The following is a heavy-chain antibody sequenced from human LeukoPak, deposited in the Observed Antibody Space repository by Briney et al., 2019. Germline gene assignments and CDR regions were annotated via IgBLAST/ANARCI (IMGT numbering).Heavy chain of an antibody. CDR3: ASAPLLGYDFWSGYFDY. CDR2: INHSGST. Sequence: PSETLSLTCAVYGGSFSGYYWSWIRQPPGKGLEWIGEINHSGSTNYNPSLKSRVTISVDTSKNQFSLKLSSVTAADTAVYYCASAPLLGYDFWSGYFDYWGQGTLVTVPS. V-gene: IGHV4-34*01. J-gene: IGHJ4*02. D-gene: IGHD3-3*01. CDR1: GGSFSGYY.